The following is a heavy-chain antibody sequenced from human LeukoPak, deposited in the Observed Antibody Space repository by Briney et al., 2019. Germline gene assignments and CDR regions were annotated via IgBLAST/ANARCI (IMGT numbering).Heavy chain of an antibody. CDR2: IYNSGNT. D-gene: IGHD3-16*01. Sequence: SGTLSLTCTVSGGSITNYYWSWIRQPPGKGLEWIGYIYNSGNTKYNPSLKSRVTISVDTSKNQFSLKLTSVTAADTAAYYCARGGEVSWFDPWGQGTLVTVSS. V-gene: IGHV4-59*01. J-gene: IGHJ5*02. CDR1: GGSITNYY. CDR3: ARGGEVSWFDP.